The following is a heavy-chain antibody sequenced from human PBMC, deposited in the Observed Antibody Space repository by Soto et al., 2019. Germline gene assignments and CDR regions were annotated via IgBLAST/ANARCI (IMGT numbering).Heavy chain of an antibody. CDR2: IYPGDSDT. CDR1: GYSFTSYW. V-gene: IGHV5-51*01. J-gene: IGHJ6*02. D-gene: IGHD6-13*01. Sequence: GESLKISCEGSGYSFTSYWIGWVRQMPGKGLECMGIIYPGDSDTRYSPSFQGQVTISADKSISTAYLQWSSLKASDTAMYYCARTAAAGKYYYGMGVWGQGTTVTVSS. CDR3: ARTAAAGKYYYGMGV.